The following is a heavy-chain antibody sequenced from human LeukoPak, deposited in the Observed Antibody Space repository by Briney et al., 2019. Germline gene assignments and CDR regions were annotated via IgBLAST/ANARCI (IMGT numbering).Heavy chain of an antibody. Sequence: GGSLRLSCAASEFTVSSNYMNWVRQAPGKGLEWVSVFYTDGSTYYADSVKGRFTISRDSSKNTLYLQMNSLRAEDTAVYYCTRDRVSPRLGYWFDPWGQGTLVTVSS. D-gene: IGHD3-22*01. CDR3: TRDRVSPRLGYWFDP. V-gene: IGHV3-53*01. CDR1: EFTVSSNY. J-gene: IGHJ5*02. CDR2: FYTDGST.